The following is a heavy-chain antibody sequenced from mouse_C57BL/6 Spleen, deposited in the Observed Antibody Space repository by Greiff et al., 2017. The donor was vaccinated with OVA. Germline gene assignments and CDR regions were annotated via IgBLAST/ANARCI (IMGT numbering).Heavy chain of an antibody. Sequence: QVQLQQSGAELAKPGASVKISCKASGYAFSSYWMNWVKQRPGKGLEWIGQIYPGDGDTNYNGKFKGKATLTADKSSSTAYMQLSSMTSEDCAVDGGARGGRETGTWYCGGWGTGTTGTVAS. J-gene: IGHJ1*03. CDR3: ARGGRETGTWYCGG. CDR2: IYPGDGDT. V-gene: IGHV1-80*01. D-gene: IGHD4-1*01. CDR1: GYAFSSYW.